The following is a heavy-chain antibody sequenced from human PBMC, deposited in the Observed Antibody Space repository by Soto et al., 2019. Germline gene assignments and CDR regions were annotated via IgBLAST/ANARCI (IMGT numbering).Heavy chain of an antibody. Sequence: ASVKVSCKASGYKSSSYDIIWVRQAAGQGHEWMGWVDPNKGHSDSVQNFRGIVTMTTNISASSAYLELRGLRSDDTGVYYCAMAAYRSLGFLSHLAQGTLVTVSS. V-gene: IGHV1-8*01. CDR1: GYKSSSYD. J-gene: IGHJ4*02. D-gene: IGHD6-19*01. CDR2: VDPNKGHS. CDR3: AMAAYRSLGFLSH.